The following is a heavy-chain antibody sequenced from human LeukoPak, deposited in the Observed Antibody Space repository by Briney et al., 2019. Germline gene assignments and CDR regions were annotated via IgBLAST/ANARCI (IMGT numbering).Heavy chain of an antibody. CDR1: GYTFTGYY. Sequence: GASVKVSCKASGYTFTGYYMHWVRQAPGQGLEWMGRINPNSGGTNYAQKFQGRVTMTRDTSISTAYMELSRLRSDDTAVYYCARLPTLQQLAGRYDYWGQGTLVTVSS. D-gene: IGHD6-13*01. CDR3: ARLPTLQQLAGRYDY. CDR2: INPNSGGT. V-gene: IGHV1-2*06. J-gene: IGHJ4*02.